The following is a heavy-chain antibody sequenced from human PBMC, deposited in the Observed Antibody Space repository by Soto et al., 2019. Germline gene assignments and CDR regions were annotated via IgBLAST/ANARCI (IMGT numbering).Heavy chain of an antibody. D-gene: IGHD6-13*01. CDR2: INHSGST. J-gene: IGHJ6*02. CDR3: ARGLEAAAGKGGPNYYYGMDV. CDR1: GGSFSGYY. Sequence: SETLSLTCAVYGGSFSGYYWSWIRQPPGKGLEWFGEINHSGSTNYNPSLKSRVTISVDTSKNQFSLKLSSVTAADTAVYYCARGLEAAAGKGGPNYYYGMDVWGQGTTVTVSS. V-gene: IGHV4-34*01.